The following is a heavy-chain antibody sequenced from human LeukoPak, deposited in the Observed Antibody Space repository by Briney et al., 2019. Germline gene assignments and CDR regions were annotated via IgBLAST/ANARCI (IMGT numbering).Heavy chain of an antibody. Sequence: GGSLRLSCAASGFTFSSXXXXXVRQAPGKXXEWVSSISSSSSYXXXXXXVKGRXTISRDNAKNSLYLQMNSLRAEDTAVYYCASSYGDYPDYWGQGTLVTVSS. CDR1: GFTFSSXX. D-gene: IGHD4-17*01. J-gene: IGHJ4*02. CDR3: ASSYGDYPDY. CDR2: ISSSSSYX. V-gene: IGHV3-21*01.